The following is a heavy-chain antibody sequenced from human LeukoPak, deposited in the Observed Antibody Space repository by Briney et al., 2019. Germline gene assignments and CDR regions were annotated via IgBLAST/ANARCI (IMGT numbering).Heavy chain of an antibody. D-gene: IGHD6-25*01. CDR3: ATQSSAAGRGD. J-gene: IGHJ4*02. CDR1: GYMFNSYW. V-gene: IGHV5-10-1*01. Sequence: GESLKISCKVSGYMFNSYWINWVRQMPGKGLEWMGRIDPSNSYTNYGPSFQGHVTISADKSSSTAYLQWSSLKASDTGIYYCATQSSAAGRGDWGQGTLVTVFS. CDR2: IDPSNSYT.